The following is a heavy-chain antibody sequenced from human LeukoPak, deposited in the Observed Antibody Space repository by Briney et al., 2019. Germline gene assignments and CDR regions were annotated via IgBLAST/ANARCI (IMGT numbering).Heavy chain of an antibody. CDR1: GFTVSINY. CDR2: IYGGGGT. J-gene: IGHJ4*02. V-gene: IGHV3-53*01. Sequence: PGGSLRLSCAASGFTVSINYMTWVRQAPGTGLEWVSVIYGGGGTYYADSVKGRFTISRDNPKNTLYLQMNSLRAEDTAVYFCAKRGVVIRVILVGFHKEAYYFDSWGQGALVTVSS. CDR3: AKRGVVIRVILVGFHKEAYYFDS. D-gene: IGHD3-22*01.